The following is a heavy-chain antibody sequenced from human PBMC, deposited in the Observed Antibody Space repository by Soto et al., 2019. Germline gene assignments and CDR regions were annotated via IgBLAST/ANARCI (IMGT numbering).Heavy chain of an antibody. Sequence: QVQLVQSGAEVKKPGASVKVSCKVSGYTLTELSMHWVRQAPGKGLEWMGGFDPEDGETIYAQKFQGRATMTEDTSTDTDYMELSRLRSEDTAVYYCATDRRDILTGYLRGGMDVWGQGTTVTVSS. CDR3: ATDRRDILTGYLRGGMDV. J-gene: IGHJ6*02. V-gene: IGHV1-24*01. CDR1: GYTLTELS. D-gene: IGHD3-9*01. CDR2: FDPEDGET.